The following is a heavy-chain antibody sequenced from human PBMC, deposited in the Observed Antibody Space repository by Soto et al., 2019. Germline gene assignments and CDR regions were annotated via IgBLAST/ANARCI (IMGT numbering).Heavy chain of an antibody. V-gene: IGHV4-38-2*02. CDR3: ARDGSYFDY. CDR1: GYSISSGYY. Sequence: SSETLSLTCAVSGYSISSGYYWGWIRQPPGKGLEWIGSIYHSGSTYYNPSLKSRVTISVDTSKNQFSLKLSSVTAADTAVYYCARDGSYFDYWSQGTLVTVSS. J-gene: IGHJ4*02. CDR2: IYHSGST. D-gene: IGHD1-26*01.